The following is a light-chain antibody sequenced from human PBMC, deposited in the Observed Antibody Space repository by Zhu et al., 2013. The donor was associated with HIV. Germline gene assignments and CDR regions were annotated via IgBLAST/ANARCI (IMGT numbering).Light chain of an antibody. J-gene: IGKJ1*01. Sequence: EIVMTQSPATLSVSPGERATLSCRASQSVSSSYLAWYQHKPGQAPRLLIYGASSRATGIPDRFSGSGSGTEFTLTISSLQSEDFAVYYCQQYNNWPTTFGQGTKVEIK. CDR2: GAS. CDR1: QSVSSSY. CDR3: QQYNNWPTT. V-gene: IGKV3D-15*01.